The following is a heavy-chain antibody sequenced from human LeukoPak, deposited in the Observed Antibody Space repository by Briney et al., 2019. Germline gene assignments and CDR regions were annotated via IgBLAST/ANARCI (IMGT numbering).Heavy chain of an antibody. V-gene: IGHV1-2*02. D-gene: IGHD5-18*01. CDR2: INPNNGGT. Sequence: ASVKGSCKASGYTFTEYYMHWVRQAPGQGLEWLRWINPNNGGTNYAQKFQGRVTMTRDTSISTTYMELGRLRFDDTAVYYCARLGGSYGWGQGTLGTVSS. CDR3: ARLGGSYG. CDR1: GYTFTEYY. J-gene: IGHJ4*02.